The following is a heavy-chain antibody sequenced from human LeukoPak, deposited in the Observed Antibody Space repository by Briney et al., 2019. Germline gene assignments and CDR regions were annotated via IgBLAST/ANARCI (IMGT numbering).Heavy chain of an antibody. Sequence: PGGSLGLSCAASGFTVSSNYMNWVRQAPGKGLEWVSIIYSGDSTYYADSVKGRFTISRDNSKNTLYLQMNSLRAEDTAVYYCARGPEPRYFDYWGQGTLVTVSS. CDR1: GFTVSSNY. D-gene: IGHD1-14*01. V-gene: IGHV3-66*02. CDR3: ARGPEPRYFDY. CDR2: IYSGDST. J-gene: IGHJ4*02.